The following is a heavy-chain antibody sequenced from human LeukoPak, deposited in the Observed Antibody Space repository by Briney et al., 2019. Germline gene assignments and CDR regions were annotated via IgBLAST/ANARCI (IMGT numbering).Heavy chain of an antibody. CDR3: AKDLYCSGGRCYPTGWFDP. CDR2: IIPIFGTA. V-gene: IGHV1-69*05. Sequence: ASVKVSCKASGGTFSSYAISWVRQAPGQGLEWMGRIIPIFGTANYAQKFQGRVTITTDESTSTAYMELSSLRSEDTAVYYCAKDLYCSGGRCYPTGWFDPWGQGTLVTVSS. D-gene: IGHD2-15*01. CDR1: GGTFSSYA. J-gene: IGHJ5*02.